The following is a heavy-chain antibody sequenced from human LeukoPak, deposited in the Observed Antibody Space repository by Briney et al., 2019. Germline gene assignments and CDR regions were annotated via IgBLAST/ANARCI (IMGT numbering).Heavy chain of an antibody. CDR2: IIPIFGTA. CDR1: GGTFSSYA. V-gene: IGHV1-69*13. D-gene: IGHD3-3*01. Sequence: SVKVPCKASGGTFSSYAISWVRQAPGQGLEWMGGIIPIFGTANYAQKFQGRVTITADESTSTAYMELSSLRSEDTAVYYCARPPGYDFWSGYPPSDYYYGMDVWGQGTTVTVSS. CDR3: ARPPGYDFWSGYPPSDYYYGMDV. J-gene: IGHJ6*02.